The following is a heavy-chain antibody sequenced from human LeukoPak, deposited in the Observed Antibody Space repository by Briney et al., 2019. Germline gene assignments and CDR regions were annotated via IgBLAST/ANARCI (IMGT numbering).Heavy chain of an antibody. J-gene: IGHJ4*02. CDR1: GFTFDDYA. Sequence: PGRSLRLSCAASGFTFDDYAMHWVRQAPGKGLEWVSSISWNTGTIGYADSVKGRFTISRDNAKNSPYLQMNSLRPEDTALYCCAKDVDSTWGSIDYWGQGILVTVSS. D-gene: IGHD3-16*01. V-gene: IGHV3-9*01. CDR3: AKDVDSTWGSIDY. CDR2: ISWNTGTI.